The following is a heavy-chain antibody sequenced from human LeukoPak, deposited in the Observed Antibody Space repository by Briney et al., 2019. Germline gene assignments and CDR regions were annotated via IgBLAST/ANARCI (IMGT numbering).Heavy chain of an antibody. D-gene: IGHD4-17*01. CDR3: AKNDYGDYVELYYFDY. Sequence: GSLRLSCAASGFTFSSYAMSWVRQAPGKGLEWVSAISGSGGSTCYADSVKGRFTISRDNSKNTLYLQMNSLRAEDTAVYYCAKNDYGDYVELYYFDYWGQGTLVTVSS. CDR1: GFTFSSYA. J-gene: IGHJ4*02. CDR2: ISGSGGST. V-gene: IGHV3-23*01.